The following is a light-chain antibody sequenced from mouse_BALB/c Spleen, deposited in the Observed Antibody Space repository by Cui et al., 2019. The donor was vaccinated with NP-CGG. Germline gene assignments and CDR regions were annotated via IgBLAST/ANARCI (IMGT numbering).Light chain of an antibody. CDR3: ALWYSNHWV. J-gene: IGLJ1*01. CDR1: NGAVTTSNY. V-gene: IGLV1*01. CDR2: GTN. Sequence: QAVVTPESALTTSPGETVTLTCRLSNGAVTTSNYANWVQEKPNHLFTGLIGGTNNRAQGVPARFSGSLIGDKAALTITGAQTEDEAIYFCALWYSNHWVFGGGTKLTVL.